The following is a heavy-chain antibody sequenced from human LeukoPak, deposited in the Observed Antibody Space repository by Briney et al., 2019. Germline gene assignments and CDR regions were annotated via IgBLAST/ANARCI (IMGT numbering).Heavy chain of an antibody. D-gene: IGHD2-21*02. J-gene: IGHJ4*02. CDR1: GYTFTGYY. CDR3: ARAYCGGDCYSSTLYYFDC. Sequence: ASVKVSCKASGYTFTGYYMHWVRQAPGQGLEWMGWINPNSGGTNYAQKFQGRVTMTRDTSISTAYMELSRLRSDDTAVYYCARAYCGGDCYSSTLYYFDCWGQGTLVTVSS. CDR2: INPNSGGT. V-gene: IGHV1-2*02.